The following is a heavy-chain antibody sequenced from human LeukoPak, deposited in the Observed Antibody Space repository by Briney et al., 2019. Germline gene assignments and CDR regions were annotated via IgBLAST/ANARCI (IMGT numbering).Heavy chain of an antibody. CDR1: GGSVSSGSYY. Sequence: SETLSLTCTVSGGSVSSGSYYWSWIRQPPGKGLEWIGYIYYSGSTNYNPSLKSQVTISVDTSKNQFSLKLSSVTAADTAVYYCARIQGYGDYPDYWGQGTLVTVSS. V-gene: IGHV4-61*01. CDR3: ARIQGYGDYPDY. D-gene: IGHD4-17*01. CDR2: IYYSGST. J-gene: IGHJ4*02.